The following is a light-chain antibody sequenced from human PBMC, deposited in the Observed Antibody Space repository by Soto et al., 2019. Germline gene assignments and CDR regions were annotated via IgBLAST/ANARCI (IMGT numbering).Light chain of an antibody. Sequence: DIQMTQSPSSVSASVGDRVTITCRASQDIGSWLAWYQQKPGKAPDFLIYGASSLQSGVPSRFYGSGSGTDFTLTISSLQPEDFATYYCQQGGSFPITFGQGTRLEIK. CDR2: GAS. CDR1: QDIGSW. V-gene: IGKV1-12*01. CDR3: QQGGSFPIT. J-gene: IGKJ5*01.